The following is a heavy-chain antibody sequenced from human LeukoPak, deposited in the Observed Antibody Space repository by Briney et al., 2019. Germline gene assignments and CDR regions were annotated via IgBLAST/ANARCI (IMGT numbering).Heavy chain of an antibody. D-gene: IGHD5-18*01. Sequence: SQTLSLTCAISGDSVSSNSAARNWIGQSPSRGLEWLGRTYYRSKWYNDYAVSVKSRITVNPDTSKNQFSLQLNSVTPEDTAVYYCAGGRGYTLSDWGQGILVTVSS. CDR3: AGGRGYTLSD. V-gene: IGHV6-1*01. CDR2: TYYRSKWYN. J-gene: IGHJ4*02. CDR1: GDSVSSNSAA.